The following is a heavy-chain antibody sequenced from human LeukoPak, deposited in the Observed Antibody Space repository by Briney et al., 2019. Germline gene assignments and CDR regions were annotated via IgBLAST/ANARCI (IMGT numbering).Heavy chain of an antibody. V-gene: IGHV4-31*03. CDR1: GGSISSGGYY. J-gene: IGHJ6*02. D-gene: IGHD2-2*02. Sequence: SQTLSLTCTVSGGSISSGGYYWSWIRQHPGKGLEWIGYIYYSGSTYYNPSLKSRVTISVNTSKNQFSLKLSSVTAADTAVYYCARVAIPGPKGDYGMDVWGQGTTVTVSS. CDR2: IYYSGST. CDR3: ARVAIPGPKGDYGMDV.